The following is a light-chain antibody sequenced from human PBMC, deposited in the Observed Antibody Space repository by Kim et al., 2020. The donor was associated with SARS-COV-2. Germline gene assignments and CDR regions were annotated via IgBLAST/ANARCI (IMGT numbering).Light chain of an antibody. CDR3: QQRSDWPLT. CDR2: DAS. J-gene: IGKJ4*01. Sequence: LSPGERATLYCRGSQSVSSYLAWYQQKPGKAPRLLNYDASIRATGIPATFSGRGSGTDVTLTISSLEPEDFAVYYCQQRSDWPLTFGGGSKVEIK. V-gene: IGKV3-11*01. CDR1: QSVSSY.